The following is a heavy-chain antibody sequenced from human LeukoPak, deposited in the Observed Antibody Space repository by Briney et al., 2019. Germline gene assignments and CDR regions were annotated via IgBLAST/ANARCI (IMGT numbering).Heavy chain of an antibody. Sequence: GGSLRLSCAASGFTFSSYGMHWVRQAPGKGLEWVAFIRYDGSNKYYADSVKGRFTISRDNAKNSLYLQMNSLRAEDTAVYYCAREGGSGSYPYYFDYWGQGTLVTVSS. V-gene: IGHV3-30*02. CDR1: GFTFSSYG. CDR3: AREGGSGSYPYYFDY. J-gene: IGHJ4*02. D-gene: IGHD3-10*01. CDR2: IRYDGSNK.